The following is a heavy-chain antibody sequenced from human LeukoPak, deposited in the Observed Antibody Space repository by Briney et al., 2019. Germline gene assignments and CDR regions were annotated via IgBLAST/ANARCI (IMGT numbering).Heavy chain of an antibody. CDR3: ARDLGSFGSIAEASSAGDFDY. CDR1: GYTFTSYG. V-gene: IGHV1-18*01. Sequence: GASVKVSCTASGYTFTSYGISWVRQAPGQGLEWMGWISSYNGNTNYAQKPQGRVTITTDTATSTAYMELRSLRSDATAVYYCARDLGSFGSIAEASSAGDFDYWGQGTLVTVSS. D-gene: IGHD6-13*01. J-gene: IGHJ4*02. CDR2: ISSYNGNT.